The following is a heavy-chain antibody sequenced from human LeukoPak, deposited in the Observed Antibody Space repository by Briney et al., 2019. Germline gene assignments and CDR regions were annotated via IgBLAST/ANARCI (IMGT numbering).Heavy chain of an antibody. CDR1: GGSISGDV. D-gene: IGHD2-21*02. CDR3: VRARDMAFDI. J-gene: IGHJ3*02. V-gene: IGHV4-59*01. Sequence: SETLSLTCTVSGGSISGDVWSWIRQPPGKTLERIANIYYNGATIYNPSLKSRVTISGDTSKNQFSLQVRSVTAADTAVYYCVRARDMAFDIWGQGTMVTVSS. CDR2: IYYNGAT.